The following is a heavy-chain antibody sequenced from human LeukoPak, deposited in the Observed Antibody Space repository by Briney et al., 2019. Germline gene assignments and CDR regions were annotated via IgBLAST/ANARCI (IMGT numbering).Heavy chain of an antibody. J-gene: IGHJ5*02. D-gene: IGHD3-3*01. CDR1: GFTFGNYA. CDR3: AKDQLMDYDFWSGYYSSGNWFDP. Sequence: GGSLRLSCAASGFTFGNYAMSWVRQTPGKGLGWVSAISGSGGSTYYADSVKGRFTISRDNSKNTLYLQMNSLRAEDTAVYYCAKDQLMDYDFWSGYYSSGNWFDPWGQGTLVTVSS. V-gene: IGHV3-23*01. CDR2: ISGSGGST.